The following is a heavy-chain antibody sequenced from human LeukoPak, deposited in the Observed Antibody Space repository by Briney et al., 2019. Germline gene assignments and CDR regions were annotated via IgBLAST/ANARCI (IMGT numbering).Heavy chain of an antibody. CDR2: IKEDGSEE. V-gene: IGHV3-7*01. CDR3: ARPYCYDTSGYCPGFDY. J-gene: IGHJ4*02. Sequence: QTGGSLRLSCAASGFTFSSYWMSWVRQAPGKGLECVANIKEDGSEEYYVDSVKGRFSIPRDNAKNSLYLQMNSLRAEDTAVYYCARPYCYDTSGYCPGFDYWGQGTLVTVSS. CDR1: GFTFSSYW. D-gene: IGHD3-22*01.